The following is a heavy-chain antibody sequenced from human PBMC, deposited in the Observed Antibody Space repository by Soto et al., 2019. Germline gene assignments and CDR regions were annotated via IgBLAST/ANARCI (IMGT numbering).Heavy chain of an antibody. D-gene: IGHD4-17*01. CDR1: EYNFANYW. J-gene: IGHJ5*02. CDR3: ARDGCYGDYASNYFDP. Sequence: GEFQKISRNGAEYNFANYWIAWVRQMPGKGLEYMGIIYPGDSDTRYSPSFQGQVTFSADKSINTAYLQWSSLKASDTAMYYCARDGCYGDYASNYFDPWGQGTLVTVSS. CDR2: IYPGDSDT. V-gene: IGHV5-51*01.